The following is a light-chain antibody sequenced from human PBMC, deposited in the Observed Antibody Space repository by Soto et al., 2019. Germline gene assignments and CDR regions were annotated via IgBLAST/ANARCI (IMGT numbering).Light chain of an antibody. CDR1: SSDVGGFEY. J-gene: IGLJ1*01. CDR2: DVT. V-gene: IGLV2-14*01. Sequence: QSVLSQPASVSGSPGQSITISCTGTSSDVGGFEYVSWYQHQPGKAPKLIIYDVTKRPSGVSNRFSGSKSGNTASLTISGIQAEDEGDYYCGSITRSSPSVFGTGTKVTV. CDR3: GSITRSSPSV.